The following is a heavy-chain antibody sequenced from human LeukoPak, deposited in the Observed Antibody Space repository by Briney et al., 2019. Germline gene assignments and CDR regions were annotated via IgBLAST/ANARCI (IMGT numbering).Heavy chain of an antibody. CDR1: GGSFSGYY. V-gene: IGHV4-34*01. Sequence: KPSETLSLTCAVYGGSFSGYYWSWIRQPPGKGLEWIGEINHSGSTNYNPSLKSRVTISVDTSKNQFSLKLSSVTAADTAVYYCARKRIAAAGLYYFDYWGQGTLVTVSS. D-gene: IGHD6-13*01. J-gene: IGHJ4*02. CDR2: INHSGST. CDR3: ARKRIAAAGLYYFDY.